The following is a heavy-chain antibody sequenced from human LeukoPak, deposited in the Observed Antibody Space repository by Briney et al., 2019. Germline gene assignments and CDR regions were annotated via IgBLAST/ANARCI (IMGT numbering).Heavy chain of an antibody. Sequence: SETLSLTCAVYGGFFSGYYWSWIRQPPGKGLEWIGEINHSGSTNYNPSLKSRVTISVDTSKNQFSLKLSSVTAADTAVYYCARLGTLAAAGTIYYYYYGMDVWGQGTTVTVSS. CDR3: ARLGTLAAAGTIYYYYYGMDV. CDR1: GGFFSGYY. D-gene: IGHD6-13*01. CDR2: INHSGST. V-gene: IGHV4-34*01. J-gene: IGHJ6*02.